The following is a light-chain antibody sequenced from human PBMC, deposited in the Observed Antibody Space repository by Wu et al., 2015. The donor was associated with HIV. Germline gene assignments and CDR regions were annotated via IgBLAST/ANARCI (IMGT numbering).Light chain of an antibody. CDR1: QSVSNF. CDR2: AAS. J-gene: IGKJ1*01. V-gene: IGKV1-39*01. Sequence: DIQMTQSPSSLSASVGDRVTITCRASQSVSNFVSWYQQKPGKAPKLLIFAASNLQSGVPSRFSGSGSRTDFTLTISSLQPEDVATYYCQKYNTAPWTFGQGTKVEMK. CDR3: QKYNTAPWT.